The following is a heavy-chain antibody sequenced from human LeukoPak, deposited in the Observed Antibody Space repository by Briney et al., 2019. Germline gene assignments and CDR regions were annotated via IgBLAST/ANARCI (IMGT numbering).Heavy chain of an antibody. V-gene: IGHV4-61*08. CDR2: IYYSGST. D-gene: IGHD4-17*01. Sequence: PSQTLSLTCTVSGGSISSSDYYWIWIRQPPGKGLEWIGYIYYSGSTNYNPSLKSRVTISVDTSKNQFSLKLSSVTAADTAVYYCARDGDDYGDYVFDYWGQGILVTVSS. CDR1: GGSISSSDYY. J-gene: IGHJ4*02. CDR3: ARDGDDYGDYVFDY.